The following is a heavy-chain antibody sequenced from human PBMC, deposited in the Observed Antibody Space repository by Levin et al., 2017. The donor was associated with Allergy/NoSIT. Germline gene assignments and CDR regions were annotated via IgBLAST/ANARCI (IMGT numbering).Heavy chain of an antibody. CDR3: ARELGYCSGGSCYGYYYYYGMDV. CDR2: INPSGGST. Sequence: GESLKISCKASGYTFTSYYMHWVRQAPGQGLEWMGIINPSGGSTSYAQKFQGRVTMTRDTSTSTVYMELSSLRSEDTAVYYCARELGYCSGGSCYGYYYYYGMDVWGQGTTVTVSS. J-gene: IGHJ6*02. D-gene: IGHD2-15*01. V-gene: IGHV1-46*01. CDR1: GYTFTSYY.